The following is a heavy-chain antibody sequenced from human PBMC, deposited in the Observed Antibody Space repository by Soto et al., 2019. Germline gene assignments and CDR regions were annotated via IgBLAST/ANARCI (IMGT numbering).Heavy chain of an antibody. Sequence: QVQLVESGGGVAPPGRSLRLSCTASGFMFSNYAMHWVRQAPGKGLEWVALISYDGSNEYYADSVRGRFTISRDTSKNTLYLQMNGLRTEDTAIYYCARDQLNIQFLEYISYRVRPDYYYGVDVWGQGTTVTVSS. CDR3: ARDQLNIQFLEYISYRVRPDYYYGVDV. J-gene: IGHJ6*02. V-gene: IGHV3-30*01. CDR1: GFMFSNYA. CDR2: ISYDGSNE. D-gene: IGHD3-3*01.